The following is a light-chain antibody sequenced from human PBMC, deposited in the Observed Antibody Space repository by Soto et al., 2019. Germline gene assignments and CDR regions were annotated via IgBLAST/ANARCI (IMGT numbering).Light chain of an antibody. CDR3: QQYNSFL. V-gene: IGKV1-5*01. CDR2: DAS. Sequence: DIQMTQSPSTLSASVGDRVTITCRASQSISSWLAWYQQKPGKAPKLLIYDASSLESGVPSRFSGSGSGTEFTITISSLQPDDFATYYCQQYNSFLFGGGTKVEIK. J-gene: IGKJ4*01. CDR1: QSISSW.